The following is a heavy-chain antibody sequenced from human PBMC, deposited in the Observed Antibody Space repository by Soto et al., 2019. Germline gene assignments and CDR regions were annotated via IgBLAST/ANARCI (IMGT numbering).Heavy chain of an antibody. V-gene: IGHV1-2*02. CDR1: GYIFNGYF. D-gene: IGHD6-25*01. CDR3: ARITWSSDHDYGMDV. Sequence: QVQLVQSGAEVKKSGASVKVSCKDSGYIFNGYFIHRLRQAPGQGLDWIGWINPNTSTTNYAKKFQGRVTRTGDTSVGGANMELTSLRPDDTARYYCARITWSSDHDYGMDVWGQVTTVTVS. J-gene: IGHJ6*02. CDR2: INPNTSTT.